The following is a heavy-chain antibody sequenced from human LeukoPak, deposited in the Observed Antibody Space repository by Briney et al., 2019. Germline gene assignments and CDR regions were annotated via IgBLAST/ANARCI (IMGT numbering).Heavy chain of an antibody. D-gene: IGHD3-22*01. J-gene: IGHJ4*02. CDR2: IYTSGST. CDR1: GGSISSYY. V-gene: IGHV4-4*07. Sequence: SETLSLTCTVSGGSISSYYWSWIRQPAGKGLEWIGRIYTSGSTNYNPSLKSRVTMSVDTSKNQFSLKLCSVTAADTAVYYCAREGRRSGYIRSFDYWGQGTLVTVSS. CDR3: AREGRRSGYIRSFDY.